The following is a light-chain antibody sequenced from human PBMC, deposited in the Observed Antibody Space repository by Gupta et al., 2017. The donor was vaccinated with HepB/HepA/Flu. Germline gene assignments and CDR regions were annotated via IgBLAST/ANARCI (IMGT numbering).Light chain of an antibody. J-gene: IGKJ2*01. CDR1: QSVNTW. CDR3: QQHNNYRTT. CDR2: KAS. V-gene: IGKV1-5*03. Sequence: DIQMTQSPSTLSASVGDRVTITCRASQSVNTWLAWYQQKPGKAPKLLLYKASSLQSGVPSRFSGSGSGTEFTLTISSLQPDDFATYYCQQHNNYRTTFGQGTRLEIK.